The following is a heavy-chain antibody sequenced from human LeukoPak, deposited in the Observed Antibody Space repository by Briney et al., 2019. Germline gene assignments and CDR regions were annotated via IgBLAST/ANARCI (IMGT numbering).Heavy chain of an antibody. J-gene: IGHJ4*02. CDR1: GFTFTSYG. CDR2: ISSDGNNK. V-gene: IGHV3-30*03. D-gene: IGHD6-13*01. CDR3: ARIGYSISWSGDY. Sequence: GRSLRLSCAASGFTFTSYGMHWVRQAPGKGLEWVALISSDGNNKYYADSVKGRFSISRDNSKNTLYLQMNGLRVEDTAAYYCARIGYSISWSGDYWGQGSLVTVSS.